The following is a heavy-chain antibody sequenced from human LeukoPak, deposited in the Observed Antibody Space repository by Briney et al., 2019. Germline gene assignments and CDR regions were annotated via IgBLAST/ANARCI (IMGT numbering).Heavy chain of an antibody. Sequence: SSETLSLTCTVSGGSISSYYWGWIRQPPGKGLEWIGSIYYSGSTYYNPSLKSRVTISVDTSKNQFSLKLSSVTAADTAVYYCARDRRDYYDSSGYYYFDYWGQGTLVTVSS. CDR2: IYYSGST. CDR1: GGSISSYY. V-gene: IGHV4-39*07. D-gene: IGHD3-22*01. J-gene: IGHJ4*02. CDR3: ARDRRDYYDSSGYYYFDY.